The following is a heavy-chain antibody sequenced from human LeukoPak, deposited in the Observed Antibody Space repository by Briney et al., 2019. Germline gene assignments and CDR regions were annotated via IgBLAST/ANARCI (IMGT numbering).Heavy chain of an antibody. CDR2: ISYDGNNK. CDR1: GFTFSSYP. J-gene: IGHJ4*02. CDR3: ARDRYYGDHTQVDY. D-gene: IGHD4-17*01. V-gene: IGHV3-30-3*01. Sequence: GRSLRLSCAASGFTFSSYPMHWVRQAPGKGLDWVAVISYDGNNKYYADSVKGRFTISRDNSKNTLYLQMNSLRAEDTAVYYCARDRYYGDHTQVDYWGQGTLVTVSS.